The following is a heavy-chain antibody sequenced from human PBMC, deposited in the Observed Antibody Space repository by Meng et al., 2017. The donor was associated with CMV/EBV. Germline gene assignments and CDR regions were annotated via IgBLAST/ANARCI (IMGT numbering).Heavy chain of an antibody. V-gene: IGHV3-21*01. CDR3: ARNYVPAAISGDAFDI. J-gene: IGHJ3*02. D-gene: IGHD2-2*01. Sequence: GESLKISCAASGFTFSSYSMNWVRQAPGKGLEWVSSISSSSSYIYYADSVKGRFIISRDNAKNSLYLQMNSLRAEDTAVYYCARNYVPAAISGDAFDIWGQGTMVTVSS. CDR2: ISSSSSYI. CDR1: GFTFSSYS.